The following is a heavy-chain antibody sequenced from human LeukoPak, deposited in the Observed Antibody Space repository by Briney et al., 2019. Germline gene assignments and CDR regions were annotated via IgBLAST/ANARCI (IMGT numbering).Heavy chain of an antibody. D-gene: IGHD3-10*01. V-gene: IGHV3-23*01. CDR3: AKLAMVRGVIRYYYYGMDV. CDR1: GFTFSSYA. J-gene: IGHJ6*02. CDR2: ISGSGGST. Sequence: GGSLRLSCAASGFTFSSYAMSWVRQAPGKGLEWVSAISGSGGSTYYADSVKGRFTISRDNSKNTLYLQMNSLRAEDTAVYYCAKLAMVRGVIRYYYYGMDVWGQGTTVTASS.